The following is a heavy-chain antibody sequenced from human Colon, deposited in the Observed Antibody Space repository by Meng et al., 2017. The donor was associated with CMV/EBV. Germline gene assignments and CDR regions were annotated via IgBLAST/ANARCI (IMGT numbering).Heavy chain of an antibody. Sequence: GGSLRLSCKGSGYTFASYWVAWVRQAPGKGLEWVAVISYDGSNKYYADSVKGRFTISRDNSKNTLYLQMNSLRAEDTAVYYCARARSTSNHGMDVWGQGTTVTVSS. CDR2: ISYDGSNK. D-gene: IGHD1-1*01. V-gene: IGHV3-30*19. J-gene: IGHJ6*02. CDR3: ARARSTSNHGMDV. CDR1: GYTFASYW.